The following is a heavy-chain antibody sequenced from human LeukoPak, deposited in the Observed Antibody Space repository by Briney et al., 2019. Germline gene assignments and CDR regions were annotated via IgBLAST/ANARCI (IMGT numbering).Heavy chain of an antibody. J-gene: IGHJ6*02. CDR2: IYYSGST. CDR3: ARERTEEPYGMDV. CDR1: GGSISSYY. D-gene: IGHD1-1*01. Sequence: ASETLSLTCTVSGGSISSYYWSWLRQPPGKGLEWIGYIYYSGSTNYNPSLKSRVTISVDTSKNQFSLRLSSVTAADTAVYYCARERTEEPYGMDVWGQGTTVTVSS. V-gene: IGHV4-59*01.